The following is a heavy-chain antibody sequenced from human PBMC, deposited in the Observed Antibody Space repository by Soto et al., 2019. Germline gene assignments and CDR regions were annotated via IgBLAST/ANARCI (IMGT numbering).Heavy chain of an antibody. Sequence: PGGSARLSCAASGFSVSGWYMDWVRQAPGKGLEWVARLKDSSQNYATEYAASVRGRFTVSRHASQNLISLQMNSLKLEDKAVYYCAREGDARGLDSWGQGTLVTVS. V-gene: IGHV3-72*01. D-gene: IGHD1-26*01. J-gene: IGHJ5*01. CDR2: LKDSSQNYAT. CDR3: AREGDARGLDS. CDR1: GFSVSGWY.